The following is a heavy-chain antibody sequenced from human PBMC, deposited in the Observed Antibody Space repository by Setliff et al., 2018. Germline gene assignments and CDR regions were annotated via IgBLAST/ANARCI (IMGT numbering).Heavy chain of an antibody. CDR1: GGSFSDYY. J-gene: IGHJ6*03. Sequence: PSETLSLTCAVYGGSFSDYYMSWIRQAPGKGLEWVANIKQDGSEKYYVDSVKGRFTISRDNAKNSLYLQMNSLRAEDTAVYYCAREKMATNYYYYYMDVWGKGTTVTVSS. CDR3: AREKMATNYYYYYMDV. V-gene: IGHV3-7*01. D-gene: IGHD5-12*01. CDR2: IKQDGSEK.